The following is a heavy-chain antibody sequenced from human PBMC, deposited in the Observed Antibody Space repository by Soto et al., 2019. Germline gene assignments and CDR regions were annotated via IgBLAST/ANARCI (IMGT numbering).Heavy chain of an antibody. CDR2: ISSSSSYI. J-gene: IGHJ3*02. Sequence: GGSLRLSCAASGFTFSSYSMNWVRQAPGKGLEWVSSISSSSSYIYYADSVKGRFTISRDNAKNSLYLQMNSLRAEDTAVYYCARDRLRYFDWLLTDAFDIWGQGTMVTVSS. CDR1: GFTFSSYS. D-gene: IGHD3-9*01. CDR3: ARDRLRYFDWLLTDAFDI. V-gene: IGHV3-21*01.